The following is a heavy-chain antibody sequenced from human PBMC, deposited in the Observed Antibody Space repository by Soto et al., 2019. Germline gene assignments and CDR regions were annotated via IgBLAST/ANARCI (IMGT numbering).Heavy chain of an antibody. Sequence: QVQLVESGEGVVQPGRSLRLSCAASGFTFSTYSMHWVRQAPGKGLEWVAVITYAGSDETHADSVKGRFTTSRANSITTLLLPMDSLRDEDTSVYYCARAKNYYASSGLCSFDLWSRGTLVTVSS. CDR3: ARAKNYYASSGLCSFDL. D-gene: IGHD3-22*01. CDR2: ITYAGSDE. J-gene: IGHJ2*01. V-gene: IGHV3-30-3*01. CDR1: GFTFSTYS.